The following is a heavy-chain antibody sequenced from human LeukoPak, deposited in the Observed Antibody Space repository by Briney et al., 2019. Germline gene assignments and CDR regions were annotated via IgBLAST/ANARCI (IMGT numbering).Heavy chain of an antibody. V-gene: IGHV4-4*09. Sequence: PSETLSLTCAVYGGSFSGYYWSWIRQPPGKGLEWIGYIYTSGSTNYNPSLKSRVTISVDTSKNQFSLKLSSVTAADTAVYYCARLRYDILTGDYYFDYWGQGTLVTVSS. CDR3: ARLRYDILTGDYYFDY. D-gene: IGHD3-9*01. CDR2: IYTSGST. CDR1: GGSFSGYY. J-gene: IGHJ4*02.